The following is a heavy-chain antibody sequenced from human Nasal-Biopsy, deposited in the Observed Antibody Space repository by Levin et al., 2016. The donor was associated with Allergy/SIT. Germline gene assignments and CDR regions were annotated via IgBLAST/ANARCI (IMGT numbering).Heavy chain of an antibody. Sequence: GESLKISCAVSGFAVSDYYMTWVRQAPGKGLEWVSLISAGGSAYYSDSVKARFTVSRDNSKNKVYLHMNSLRAEDTALYYCARDLGLRGSYHYAMDVWGQGTTVTVSS. V-gene: IGHV3-53*01. CDR2: ISAGGSA. D-gene: IGHD3-10*01. J-gene: IGHJ6*02. CDR3: ARDLGLRGSYHYAMDV. CDR1: GFAVSDYY.